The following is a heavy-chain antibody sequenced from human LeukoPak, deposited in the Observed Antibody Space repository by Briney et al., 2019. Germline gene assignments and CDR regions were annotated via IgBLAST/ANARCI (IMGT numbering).Heavy chain of an antibody. CDR1: GFTFSTYA. Sequence: SGGSLRLSCAASGFTFSTYAMSWVRQAPGKGLEWVSTISGSGSNTYYADSVKGRFTISRDNSKDTLYLQMNILRAEDTAVYYCAKDPMYYDFWSGQPETDYWGQGTLVTVSS. CDR2: ISGSGSNT. J-gene: IGHJ4*02. V-gene: IGHV3-23*01. D-gene: IGHD3-3*01. CDR3: AKDPMYYDFWSGQPETDY.